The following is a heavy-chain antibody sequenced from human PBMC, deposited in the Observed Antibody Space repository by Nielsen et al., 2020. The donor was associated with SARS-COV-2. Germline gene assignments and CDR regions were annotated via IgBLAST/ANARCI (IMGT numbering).Heavy chain of an antibody. CDR2: ISWNSGSI. CDR3: ARWELLAY. V-gene: IGHV3-9*01. J-gene: IGHJ4*02. CDR1: GFTFDDYA. D-gene: IGHD1-26*01. Sequence: SLKISCAASGFTFDDYAMHWVRQAPGKGLEWVSGISWNSGSIGYADSVKGRFTISRDNAKNSLYLQMNSLRAEDTAVYYCARWELLAYWGQGTLVTVSS.